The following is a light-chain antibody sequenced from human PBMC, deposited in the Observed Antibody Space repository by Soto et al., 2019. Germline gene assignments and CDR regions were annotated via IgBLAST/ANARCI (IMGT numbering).Light chain of an antibody. J-gene: IGLJ1*01. Sequence: QSVLTQPPSASGSPGQSVTISCTGTSSDVGAYNYVSWYQQHPGKAPKLMIYEVSKRPSGVPDRFSGSKSGNTASLTVSGLQAEDETDYYCFSYTSSGTYVFGTGTKVTVL. CDR3: FSYTSSGTYV. V-gene: IGLV2-8*01. CDR2: EVS. CDR1: SSDVGAYNY.